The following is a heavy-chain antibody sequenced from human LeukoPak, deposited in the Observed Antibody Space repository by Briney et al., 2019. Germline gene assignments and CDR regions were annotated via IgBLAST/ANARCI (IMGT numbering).Heavy chain of an antibody. V-gene: IGHV1-2*02. CDR3: ARAEQWQDAFDI. CDR2: INPNSGGT. CDR1: GYTFTGYY. J-gene: IGHJ3*02. Sequence: ASVKVSCKASGYTFTGYYMHWVRQAPGQGLEWMGWINPNSGGTNYAQKFQGRVTMTRDTSISTAYMELSRLRSDDTAVYYCARAEQWQDAFDIWGQGTMVTVSS. D-gene: IGHD6-19*01.